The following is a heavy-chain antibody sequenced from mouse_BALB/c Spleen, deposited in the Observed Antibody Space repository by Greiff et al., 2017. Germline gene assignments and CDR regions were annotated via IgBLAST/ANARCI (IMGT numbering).Heavy chain of an antibody. CDR2: IWSGGST. D-gene: IGHD3-1*01. J-gene: IGHJ3*01. V-gene: IGHV2-4-1*01. Sequence: QVQLQQSGPGLVQPSQSLSITCTVSGFSLTSYGVHWVRQSPGKGLEWLGVIWSGGSTDYNAAFISRLSISKDNSKSQVFFKMNSLQADDTAIYYCARGTTRGFAYWGQGTLVTVSA. CDR1: GFSLTSYG. CDR3: ARGTTRGFAY.